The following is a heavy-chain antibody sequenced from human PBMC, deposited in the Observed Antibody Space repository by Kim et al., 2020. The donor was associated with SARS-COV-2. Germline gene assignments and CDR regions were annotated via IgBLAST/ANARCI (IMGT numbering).Heavy chain of an antibody. D-gene: IGHD3-10*01. Sequence: TRYSPSFQGQVTISADKSISTAYLQWSSLKASDTAMYYCAIQVYFGELFRDWGQGTLVTVSS. CDR3: AIQVYFGELFRD. CDR2: T. J-gene: IGHJ4*02. V-gene: IGHV5-51*01.